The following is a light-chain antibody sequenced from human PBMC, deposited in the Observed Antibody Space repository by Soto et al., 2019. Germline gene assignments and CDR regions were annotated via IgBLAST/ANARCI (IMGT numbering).Light chain of an antibody. J-gene: IGKJ4*01. Sequence: GQRVSLTCQASQDISNYLNLYQQKPGKDPKLLIYDASNFETGVPSMFSGSGSGTDFTLTISSLQPEDIATYYCKQYDNLLNVGGGTQVDIK. CDR3: KQYDNLLN. V-gene: IGKV1-33*01. CDR1: QDISNY. CDR2: DAS.